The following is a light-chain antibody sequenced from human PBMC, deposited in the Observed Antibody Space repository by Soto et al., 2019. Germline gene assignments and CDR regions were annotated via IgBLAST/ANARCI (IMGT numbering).Light chain of an antibody. V-gene: IGKV1-5*01. CDR1: QSISTW. Sequence: DIQMTQSPSTLSASVGDRVTITCRASQSISTWLAWYHQKPGKVPKLLIYDASTLESGVPSRFSGSGSGTEFTLTISSLQPDDFATYYCQQYNTYSWTFGQGTKVDSK. CDR2: DAS. CDR3: QQYNTYSWT. J-gene: IGKJ1*01.